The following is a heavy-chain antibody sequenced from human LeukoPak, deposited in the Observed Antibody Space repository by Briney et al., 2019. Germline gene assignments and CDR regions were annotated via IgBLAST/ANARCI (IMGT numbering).Heavy chain of an antibody. Sequence: GASVKVSCKASGYTFTSYDINWVRQAPGQGLEWMGWMNPNSGNTGYAQKFQGRATMTRNTSISTAYMELSSLRSEDTAVYYCARGWAAGTQYFQHWGQGTLVTVSS. CDR2: MNPNSGNT. V-gene: IGHV1-8*01. D-gene: IGHD6-13*01. J-gene: IGHJ1*01. CDR3: ARGWAAGTQYFQH. CDR1: GYTFTSYD.